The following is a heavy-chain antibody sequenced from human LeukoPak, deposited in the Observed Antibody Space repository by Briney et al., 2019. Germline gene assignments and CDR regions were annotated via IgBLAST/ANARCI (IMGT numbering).Heavy chain of an antibody. J-gene: IGHJ4*02. CDR1: GFTFSSYR. CDR2: ISSTSSDI. D-gene: IGHD2-15*01. CDR3: ARGLKRWWGPFDY. V-gene: IGHV3-21*04. Sequence: PGGSLRLSCADSGFTFSSYRMNWVRQAPGKGLEWVSSISSTSSDIYYADSVKGRFTISRDNSKNTLYLQMNSLRAEDTAVYYCARGLKRWWGPFDYWGQGTLVTVSS.